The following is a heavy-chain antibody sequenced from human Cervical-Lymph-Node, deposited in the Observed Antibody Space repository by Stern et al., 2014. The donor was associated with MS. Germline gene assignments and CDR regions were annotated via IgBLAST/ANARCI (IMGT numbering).Heavy chain of an antibody. J-gene: IGHJ4*02. CDR3: VKRGITEVRGVRLGDY. CDR1: GFTFSSYG. V-gene: IGHV3-30*18. Sequence: VQLGQSGGGVVQPGRSLRLTFTVSGFTFSSYGMHWVRQAPGKGLEWGSVISYDGSDTYYAESVKGRFTISRDNSKNTLYLEMRSLRPEDTAVYYCVKRGITEVRGVRLGDYWGPGTLVIVSS. D-gene: IGHD3-10*01. CDR2: ISYDGSDT.